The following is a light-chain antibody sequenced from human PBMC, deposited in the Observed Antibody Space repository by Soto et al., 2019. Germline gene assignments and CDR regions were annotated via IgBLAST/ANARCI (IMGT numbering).Light chain of an antibody. CDR3: QQYGSKPWT. J-gene: IGKJ1*01. V-gene: IGKV3-20*01. Sequence: EIVLTQSPGTLSLSPGERATLSCRASQTVGSNYLAWYQQKPGQAPRLLIYGAFNRVPGFSDRFSGSGSGTDFTLTISRLEPEDFAVYYCQQYGSKPWTFGQGTKVEVK. CDR1: QTVGSNY. CDR2: GAF.